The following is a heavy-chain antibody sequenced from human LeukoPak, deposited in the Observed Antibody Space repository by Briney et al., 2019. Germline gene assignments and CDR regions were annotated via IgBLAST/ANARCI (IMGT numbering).Heavy chain of an antibody. J-gene: IGHJ6*02. D-gene: IGHD2-2*01. Sequence: ASVTVSCKASGYTFTGYYMHWVRQAPAQGLEWVGWINPNSGGTNYAQKFQGRVTMTRDTSISTAYMELSRLRSDDTAVYYCARDPVVPAAYYYYGMDVWGQGTTVTVSS. CDR2: INPNSGGT. V-gene: IGHV1-2*02. CDR1: GYTFTGYY. CDR3: ARDPVVPAAYYYYGMDV.